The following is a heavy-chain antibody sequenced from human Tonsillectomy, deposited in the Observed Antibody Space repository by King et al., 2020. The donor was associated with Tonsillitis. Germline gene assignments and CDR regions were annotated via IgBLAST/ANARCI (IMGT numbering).Heavy chain of an antibody. V-gene: IGHV4-59*01. CDR3: ARDLVLSGGSYGFDY. CDR1: GGFISSYS. J-gene: IGHJ4*02. CDR2: ISDSGST. D-gene: IGHD1-26*01. Sequence: QLQESGPGLVKPSETLSLTCTVSGGFISSYSWSWIRQPPGKGLEWIGFISDSGSTNYNHPLKSRVTISVDTSNNHSSLKLSTVTAADTAVSYCARDLVLSGGSYGFDYWGQGTLVTVSS.